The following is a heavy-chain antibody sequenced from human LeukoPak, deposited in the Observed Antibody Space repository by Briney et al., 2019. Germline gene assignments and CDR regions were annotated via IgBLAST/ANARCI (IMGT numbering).Heavy chain of an antibody. CDR2: IWYDGSNK. V-gene: IGHV3-33*01. Sequence: PGGSLRLSCAASGFTFSSYGMHWVRQAPGKGLEWVAVIWYDGSNKYYADSVKGRFTISRDNSKNTLYLQMNSLRAEDTVVYYRAPDRLPYHSRGHYDSWGQGTMVTVSP. CDR3: APDRLPYHSRGHYDS. D-gene: IGHD3-22*01. J-gene: IGHJ5*01. CDR1: GFTFSSYG.